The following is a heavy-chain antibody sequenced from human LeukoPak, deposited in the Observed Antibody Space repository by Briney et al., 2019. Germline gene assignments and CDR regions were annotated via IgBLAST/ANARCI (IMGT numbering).Heavy chain of an antibody. CDR3: ARGRTRSYGFQH. J-gene: IGHJ1*01. CDR2: IYYSGST. Sequence: SETLSLTCTVSGGSISSSSYYWGWIRQPPGKGLEWIGSIYYSGSTYYNPSLKSRVTISVDTSKNQFSLKLSSVTAADTAVYYCARGRTRSYGFQHWGQGTLVTVSS. D-gene: IGHD1-26*01. V-gene: IGHV4-39*01. CDR1: GGSISSSSYY.